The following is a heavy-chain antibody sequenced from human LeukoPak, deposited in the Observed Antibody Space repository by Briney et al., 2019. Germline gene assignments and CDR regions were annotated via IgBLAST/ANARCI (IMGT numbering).Heavy chain of an antibody. CDR1: GGSISSYY. Sequence: SETLSLTCTVSGGSISSYYWSWIRQPPGKGLEWIGYIYYSGSTNYNPSLKSRVTISVDTSKNQFSLKLSSVTAADTAVYYCARYRYCSSTSCYPYYYYYIDVWGKGTTVTVSS. J-gene: IGHJ6*03. D-gene: IGHD2-2*01. CDR3: ARYRYCSSTSCYPYYYYYIDV. CDR2: IYYSGST. V-gene: IGHV4-59*01.